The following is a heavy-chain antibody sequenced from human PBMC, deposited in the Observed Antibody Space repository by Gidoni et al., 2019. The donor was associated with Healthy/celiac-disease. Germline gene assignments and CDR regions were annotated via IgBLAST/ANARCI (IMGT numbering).Heavy chain of an antibody. Sequence: EVQLLESGGGLVQPGGSLRLSCAASGFTFSSYAMSWVRQAPGKGLEWVSAISGSGGSTYYADSVKGRFTISRDNSKNTLYLQMNSLRAEDTAVYYCAKSGGNWNYPANWFDPWGQGTLVTVSS. CDR3: AKSGGNWNYPANWFDP. J-gene: IGHJ5*02. V-gene: IGHV3-23*01. CDR1: GFTFSSYA. CDR2: ISGSGGST. D-gene: IGHD1-7*01.